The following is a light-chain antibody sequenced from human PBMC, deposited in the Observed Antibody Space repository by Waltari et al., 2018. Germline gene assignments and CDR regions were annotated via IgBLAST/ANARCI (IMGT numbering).Light chain of an antibody. CDR1: SSDVGGFAY. Sequence: QSALTQPPSASGSPGQSVTISCTGPSSDVGGFAYVPWYQQHPGKVPRLMIYEVSKRPSGVPDRFSGSKSGNTASLTVSGLQVEDEADYYCSSFAGSSQMLFGGGTKLTVL. V-gene: IGLV2-8*01. J-gene: IGLJ2*01. CDR3: SSFAGSSQML. CDR2: EVS.